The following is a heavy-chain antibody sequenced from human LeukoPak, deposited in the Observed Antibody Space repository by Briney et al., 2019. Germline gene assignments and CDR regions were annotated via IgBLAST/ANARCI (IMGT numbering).Heavy chain of an antibody. CDR3: ATNLPGYGYGYWVA. D-gene: IGHD5-18*01. J-gene: IGHJ5*02. CDR1: GGSMSNYY. CDR2: MFYTGSG. Sequence: SETLSLTCTVSGGSMSNYYWNWIRQPPGKGLEWIGYMFYTGSGKYNPSLKSRVTISVDTSKRQISLKLTSVTAADTAVYYCATNLPGYGYGYWVAWGQGTLVTVSS. V-gene: IGHV4-59*01.